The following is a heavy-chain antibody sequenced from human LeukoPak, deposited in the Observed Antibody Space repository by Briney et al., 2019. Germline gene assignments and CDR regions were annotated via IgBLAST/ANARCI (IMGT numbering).Heavy chain of an antibody. D-gene: IGHD2-2*01. CDR2: IWYDGSNK. CDR1: GFTFSNYG. Sequence: GGSLRLSCAASGFTFSNYGMHWVRQAPGKGLEWVAVIWYDGSNKYYADSVKGRFTISRDNSKNTLYLQLNSLRAGDTAVYYCARAPPGYCSSTSCYLNYWGQGILVTVSS. V-gene: IGHV3-33*01. J-gene: IGHJ4*02. CDR3: ARAPPGYCSSTSCYLNY.